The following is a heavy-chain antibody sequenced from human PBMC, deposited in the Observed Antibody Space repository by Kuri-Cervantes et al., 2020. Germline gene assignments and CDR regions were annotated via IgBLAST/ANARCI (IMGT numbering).Heavy chain of an antibody. J-gene: IGHJ4*02. D-gene: IGHD6-13*01. Sequence: GGSLRLSCAASGFTFSSYGMHWVRQAPGKGLEWVAVISYDGSNKYYADSVKGRFTISRDNSKNTLYLQMNSLRAEDTAVYYWARVQQLVRRNYCDYWGQGTLVTVSS. V-gene: IGHV3-30*03. CDR1: GFTFSSYG. CDR2: ISYDGSNK. CDR3: ARVQQLVRRNYCDY.